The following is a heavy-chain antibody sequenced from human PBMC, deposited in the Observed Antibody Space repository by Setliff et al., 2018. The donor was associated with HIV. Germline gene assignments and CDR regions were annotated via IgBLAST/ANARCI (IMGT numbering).Heavy chain of an antibody. Sequence: GGSLRLSCVASGLPFSYAWLSWVRRAPGKGLEWVGRIEKKTNGGTRDYAAPGKGRFTISRDDSKNTLYLQMNSLKSEDTAIYYCTTGSQSFWSGYSKHWGQGALVTVSS. CDR3: TTGSQSFWSGYSKH. CDR2: IEKKTNGGTR. CDR1: GLPFSYAW. J-gene: IGHJ4*02. V-gene: IGHV3-15*04. D-gene: IGHD3-3*01.